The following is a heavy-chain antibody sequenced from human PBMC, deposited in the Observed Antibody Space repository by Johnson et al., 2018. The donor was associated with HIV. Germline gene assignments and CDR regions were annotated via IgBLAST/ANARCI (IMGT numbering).Heavy chain of an antibody. Sequence: QVQLVESGGGVVQPGRSLRLSCAASGFTFSSYGMHWVRQAPGKGLEWVAVMSYDGSTTYYADSVKGRFTISRDNAKNTLYLQMNSLRSEVTAIYYCAKVGLGHRNCFDIWGQWTMVTVSS. CDR2: MSYDGSTT. D-gene: IGHD2-15*01. CDR1: GFTFSSYG. CDR3: AKVGLGHRNCFDI. V-gene: IGHV3-30*18. J-gene: IGHJ3*02.